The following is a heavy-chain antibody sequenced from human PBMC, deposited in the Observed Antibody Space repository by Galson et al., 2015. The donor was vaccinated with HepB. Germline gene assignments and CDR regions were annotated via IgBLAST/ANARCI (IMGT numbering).Heavy chain of an antibody. CDR3: ARVTQIGELPIRNAPTYYYYYGMDV. D-gene: IGHD1-26*01. CDR1: GSTFSSYW. J-gene: IGHJ6*02. V-gene: IGHV3-7*03. CDR2: IKQDGSEK. Sequence: SLRLSCAASGSTFSSYWMSWVRQAPGKGLEWVANIKQDGSEKYYVDSVKGRFTISRDNAKNSLYLQMNSLRAEDTAVYYCARVTQIGELPIRNAPTYYYYYGMDVWGQGTLVTVSS.